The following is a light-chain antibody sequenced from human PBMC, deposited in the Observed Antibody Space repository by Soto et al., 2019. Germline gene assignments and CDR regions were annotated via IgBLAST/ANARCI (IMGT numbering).Light chain of an antibody. Sequence: AIQMTQSPSSLSASVGDRVTITCRASQDIRNVLGWFQQKQGKAPKLLISAASFLQSGVPSRFSGSGSGTDLTITISSLQPEDFDTYYCLQDYNYPRTFGQGTKVDNK. CDR2: AAS. V-gene: IGKV1-6*01. CDR1: QDIRNV. CDR3: LQDYNYPRT. J-gene: IGKJ1*01.